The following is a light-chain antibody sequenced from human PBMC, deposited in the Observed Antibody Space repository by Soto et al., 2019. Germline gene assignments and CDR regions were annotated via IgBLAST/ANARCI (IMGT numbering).Light chain of an antibody. V-gene: IGLV2-11*01. J-gene: IGLJ3*02. Sequence: QSALTQPRSVSGSPGQSVTISCTGTSSDVGEYDYVSWYQHHPGKAPKLMIYEVSQRPSGVPDRFSGSKSGSTASLTISGLQAEDEADYYCCSYAGSRVFGGGTKLTVL. CDR1: SSDVGEYDY. CDR2: EVS. CDR3: CSYAGSRV.